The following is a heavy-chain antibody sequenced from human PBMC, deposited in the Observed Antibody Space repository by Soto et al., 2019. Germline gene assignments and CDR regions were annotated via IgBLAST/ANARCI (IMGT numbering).Heavy chain of an antibody. V-gene: IGHV5-51*01. J-gene: IGHJ5*02. CDR1: GYSFTSYW. D-gene: IGHD2-2*01. Sequence: GESLKISCKGSGYSFTSYWIGWVRQMPGKGLEWMGIIYPGASDTRNSPSFQDQVTISAAKSISTAYLQRSSLKASDTAMYYFARQGCSSTSWYWRPPHPAWFDPWGQGTLVTVSS. CDR2: IYPGASDT. CDR3: ARQGCSSTSWYWRPPHPAWFDP.